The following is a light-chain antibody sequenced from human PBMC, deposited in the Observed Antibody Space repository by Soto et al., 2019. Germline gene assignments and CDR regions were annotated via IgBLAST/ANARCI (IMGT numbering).Light chain of an antibody. CDR1: QSVNTN. CDR3: QQVESYPST. CDR2: GAS. J-gene: IGKJ4*01. Sequence: EIVMTQSPPTMSVSPGERATLSCRASQSVNTNLAWYQQKPGQPPRLLIYGASTRATGVPARFSGSGSGTEFTLTISSLQSEDFATYFCQQVESYPSTFGGGTKVDIK. V-gene: IGKV3-15*01.